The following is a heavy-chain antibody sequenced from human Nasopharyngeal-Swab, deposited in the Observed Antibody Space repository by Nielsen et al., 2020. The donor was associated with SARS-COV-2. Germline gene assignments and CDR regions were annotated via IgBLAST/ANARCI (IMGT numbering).Heavy chain of an antibody. CDR2: ISPDGTTI. D-gene: IGHD3-16*01. CDR3: TRDFDYPTGY. V-gene: IGHV3-74*01. J-gene: IGHJ4*02. CDR1: GSTSRSAW. Sequence: GGSLRPSCPPSGSTSRSAWMHWVRQAPGKGPVWVSRISPDGTTIGHAASVKGRFTISRDNAKNTLYLQMNSLSAEDTAVYYCTRDFDYPTGYWGQGTLVTVSS.